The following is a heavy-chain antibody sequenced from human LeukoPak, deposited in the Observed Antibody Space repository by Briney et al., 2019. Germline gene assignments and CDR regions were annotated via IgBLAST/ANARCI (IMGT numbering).Heavy chain of an antibody. V-gene: IGHV1-46*01. CDR2: INPSGGST. J-gene: IGHJ3*02. D-gene: IGHD2-2*01. CDR3: ARVVGGIVPGGRDAFDI. CDR1: GYTFTSYY. Sequence: ASVKVSCKASGYTFTSYYMHWVRQAPGQGLEWMGKINPSGGSTNYAQKFQGRVTMTRDTSTSTVYMELSSLRSEDTALYYCARVVGGIVPGGRDAFDIWGQGTMVTVSS.